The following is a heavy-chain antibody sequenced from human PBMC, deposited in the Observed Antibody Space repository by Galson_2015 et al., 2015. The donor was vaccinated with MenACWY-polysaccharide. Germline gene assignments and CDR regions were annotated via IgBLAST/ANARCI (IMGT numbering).Heavy chain of an antibody. Sequence: SLRLSCAGSEFTFSSHPMSWVRQAPGKELEWVSAISSSGDNTYYADSVKGRFTISRDNSKSTLYLQMNSLRAEDTAVYYCAKEKEPSKVSTRRGFDYWGQGTLVTVSS. J-gene: IGHJ4*02. V-gene: IGHV3-23*01. CDR2: ISSSGDNT. D-gene: IGHD5/OR15-5a*01. CDR1: EFTFSSHP. CDR3: AKEKEPSKVSTRRGFDY.